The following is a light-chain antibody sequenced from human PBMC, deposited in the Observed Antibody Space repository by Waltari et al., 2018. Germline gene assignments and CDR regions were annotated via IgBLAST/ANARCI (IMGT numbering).Light chain of an antibody. J-gene: IGKJ1*01. CDR3: LQYNGEPRT. V-gene: IGKV1-5*03. CDR1: QNINTW. Sequence: DFRLPQSPSTLSASLENESPITCRASQNINTWLAWHQQKPGKAPNLLIYKASSLESGVPSRFSGSGSGTEFTLTISSLQPDDFATYYCLQYNGEPRTFGQGTKVEVK. CDR2: KAS.